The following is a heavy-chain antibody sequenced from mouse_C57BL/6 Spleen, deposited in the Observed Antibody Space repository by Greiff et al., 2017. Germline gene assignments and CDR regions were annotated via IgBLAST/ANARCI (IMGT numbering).Heavy chain of an antibody. V-gene: IGHV1-15*01. CDR3: TPYYYGSSYFDY. J-gene: IGHJ2*01. Sequence: QVQLQQSGAELVRPGASVTLSCKASGYTFTDYEMHWVKQTPVHGLEWIGAIDPETGGTAYNQKFKGKAILTADKSSSTAYMELRSLTSEDSAVYYCTPYYYGSSYFDYWGQGTTLTVSS. CDR1: GYTFTDYE. D-gene: IGHD1-1*01. CDR2: IDPETGGT.